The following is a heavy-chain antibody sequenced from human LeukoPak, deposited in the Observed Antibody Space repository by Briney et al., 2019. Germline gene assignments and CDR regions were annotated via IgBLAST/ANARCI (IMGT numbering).Heavy chain of an antibody. CDR2: INPNRGVT. V-gene: IGHV1-2*06. J-gene: IGHJ4*02. D-gene: IGHD4-17*01. Sequence: ASVKVSCKASGYTFTSYDINWVRQAPGQGLEWMGRINPNRGVTNYAQKFQDRVTMTRDTSISTAYMELSGLRSDDTAVYYCARNPYDDYLPDYWGQGTLVTVSS. CDR1: GYTFTSYD. CDR3: ARNPYDDYLPDY.